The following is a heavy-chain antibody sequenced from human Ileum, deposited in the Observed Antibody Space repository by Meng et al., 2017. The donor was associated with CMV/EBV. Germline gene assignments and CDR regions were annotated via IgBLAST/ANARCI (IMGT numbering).Heavy chain of an antibody. CDR3: ARGSSSWAFDY. J-gene: IGHJ4*02. CDR2: VYSSGST. V-gene: IGHV4-4*07. D-gene: IGHD2-2*01. CDR1: GGSISGYY. Sequence: QVQLRESGPGLVKPSETLSLTCTVSGGSISGYYWSWIRQPATKGLEWIGRVYSSGSTDYNPSLQSRVTMPVDTSKNQFSLKLSSVTAADTAVYYCARGSSSWAFDYWGQGTLVTVSS.